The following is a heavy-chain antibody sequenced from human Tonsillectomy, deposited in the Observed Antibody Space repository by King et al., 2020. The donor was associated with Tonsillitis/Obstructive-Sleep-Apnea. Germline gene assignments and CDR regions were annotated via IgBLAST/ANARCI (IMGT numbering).Heavy chain of an antibody. V-gene: IGHV2-70*11. CDR3: ARNEDYYYYLDV. CDR2: IDWDDDK. CDR1: GFSLSTSEMC. J-gene: IGHJ6*03. Sequence: TLKESGPALVKPTQTLTLTCTFSGFSLSTSEMCVSWIRQPPGKALEWLARIDWDDDKYYSTSLKTRLTISKDTSKNQVVLTMTNMEPVDTATYFCARNEDYYYYLDVWGKGTTVTVSS.